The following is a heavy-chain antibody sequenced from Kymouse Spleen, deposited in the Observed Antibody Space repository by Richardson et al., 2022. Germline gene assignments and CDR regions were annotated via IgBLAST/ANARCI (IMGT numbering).Heavy chain of an antibody. CDR1: GFTFSSYG. J-gene: IGHJ6*02. Sequence: QVQLVESGGGVVQPGRSLRLSCAASGFTFSSYGMHWVRQAPGKGLEWVAVISYDGSNKYYADSVKGRFTISRDNSKNTLYLQMNSLRAEDTAVYYCAKAHIAARLYYYYYGMDVWGQGTTVTVSS. CDR3: AKAHIAARLYYYYYGMDV. D-gene: IGHD6-6*01. V-gene: IGHV3-30*18. CDR2: ISYDGSNK.